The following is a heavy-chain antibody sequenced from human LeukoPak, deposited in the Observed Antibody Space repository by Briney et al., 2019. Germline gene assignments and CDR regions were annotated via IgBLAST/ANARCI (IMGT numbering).Heavy chain of an antibody. CDR2: INYSGNT. CDR3: ARLITSDIHGNDFDF. D-gene: IGHD1-20*01. Sequence: PSETLSLTCTVSGDSIRSNSYYWVWVRQPPGKGPEWIGSINYSGNTYYNWSLRSRVTISVDSRNQFSLNLRFVTAADAAVYSCARLITSDIHGNDFDFWGPGTVVTVSS. CDR1: GDSIRSNSYY. V-gene: IGHV4-39*01. J-gene: IGHJ4*02.